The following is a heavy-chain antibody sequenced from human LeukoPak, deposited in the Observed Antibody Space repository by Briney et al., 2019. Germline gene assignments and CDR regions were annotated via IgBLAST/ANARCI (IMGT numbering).Heavy chain of an antibody. CDR1: GGSFSRYY. V-gene: IGHV4-34*01. J-gene: IGHJ4*02. Sequence: PSETLSLTCAVYGGSFSRYYWSWIRQPPGKGLEWIGEINHSGSTNYNPSLKSRVTISVDTSKNQFSLKLSSVTAADTAVYYCARAGGYSYGYLDYWGQGTLVTVSS. D-gene: IGHD5-18*01. CDR3: ARAGGYSYGYLDY. CDR2: INHSGST.